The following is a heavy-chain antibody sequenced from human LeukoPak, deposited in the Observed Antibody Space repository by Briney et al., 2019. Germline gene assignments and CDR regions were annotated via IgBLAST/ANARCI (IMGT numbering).Heavy chain of an antibody. CDR3: TRIFYYGTRGYYPDF. J-gene: IGHJ4*02. V-gene: IGHV3-72*01. CDR1: GFTFSNYG. D-gene: IGHD3-22*01. Sequence: GGSLRLSCAGAGFTFSNYGMHWVRQAPGKGLEWIGRSKNKDYAYSTVYAASVKGRFTFSRDDPKNSLYLQMNSLTTEDTAVYYCTRIFYYGTRGYYPDFWGQGTLVTVSS. CDR2: SKNKDYAYST.